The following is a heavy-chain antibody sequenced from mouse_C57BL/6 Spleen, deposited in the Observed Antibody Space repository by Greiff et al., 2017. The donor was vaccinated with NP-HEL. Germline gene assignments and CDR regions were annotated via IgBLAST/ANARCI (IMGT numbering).Heavy chain of an antibody. CDR1: GYTFTSYW. Sequence: QVQLQQPGAELVKPGASVKMSCKASGYTFTSYWITWVKQRPGQGLEWIGDIYPGSGSTNYNEKFKSKATLTVDTSSSTAYMQLSSLTSEDSAVYYCARKETTVRGWYFDVWGTGTTVTVSS. V-gene: IGHV1-55*01. D-gene: IGHD1-1*01. J-gene: IGHJ1*03. CDR3: ARKETTVRGWYFDV. CDR2: IYPGSGST.